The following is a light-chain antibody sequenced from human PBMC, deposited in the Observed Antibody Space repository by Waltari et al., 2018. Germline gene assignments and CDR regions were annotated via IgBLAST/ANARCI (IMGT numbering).Light chain of an antibody. V-gene: IGKV1-5*03. J-gene: IGKJ1*01. Sequence: DIQMTQSPSTLSASVGDRVTITCRASQSINSWLAWYQQQPGKAPKLLVYKASTLESWVPSRFSGSGSCTEFTLTISSLQPDDFATYYCQQYDWYSAFGQGTKVEVK. CDR3: QQYDWYSA. CDR1: QSINSW. CDR2: KAS.